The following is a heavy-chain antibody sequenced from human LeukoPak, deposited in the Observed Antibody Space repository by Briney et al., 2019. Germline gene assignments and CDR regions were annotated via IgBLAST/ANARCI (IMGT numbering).Heavy chain of an antibody. J-gene: IGHJ1*01. D-gene: IGHD2-21*01. CDR3: ASAREYCGSAECYEYFQH. CDR1: GFTVGTNS. CDR2: IYSSGST. Sequence: GGSLRLSCAASGFTVGTNSMSWVRQSPGKGLEWVSVIYSSGSTYYADSVNGRFFISRDTSRNTLFLQMNSLRAEDTALYYCASAREYCGSAECYEYFQHWGQGTLVTVSS. V-gene: IGHV3-53*01.